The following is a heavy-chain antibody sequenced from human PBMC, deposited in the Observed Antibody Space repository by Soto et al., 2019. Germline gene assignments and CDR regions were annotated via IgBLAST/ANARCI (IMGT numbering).Heavy chain of an antibody. CDR1: GFTVSSNY. J-gene: IGHJ4*02. D-gene: IGHD6-19*01. CDR2: IYSGGST. Sequence: EVQLVESGGGLIQPGGSLRLSCAASGFTVSSNYMSWVRQAPGKGLEWVSVIYSGGSTYYADPVKGRFTISRDNSKNTLYLQMNSLRAEDTAVYYCAREASSGWYKYYFDYWGQGTLVTVSS. V-gene: IGHV3-53*01. CDR3: AREASSGWYKYYFDY.